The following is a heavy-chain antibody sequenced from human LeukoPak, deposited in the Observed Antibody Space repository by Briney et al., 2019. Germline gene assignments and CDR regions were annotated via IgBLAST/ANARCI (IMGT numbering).Heavy chain of an antibody. CDR2: ISYGGST. CDR3: ARHSGLGVISPYSNY. V-gene: IGHV4-39*01. Sequence: SETLSLTCTVSGGSISSSSYSWGWIRQAPGKGLEWIGIISYGGSTHYNPSLKSRVYIAVDTSKNRFSLKLSSVTAADTAAYYCARHSGLGVISPYSNYWGQGILVTVSS. CDR1: GGSISSSSYS. D-gene: IGHD2-21*01. J-gene: IGHJ4*02.